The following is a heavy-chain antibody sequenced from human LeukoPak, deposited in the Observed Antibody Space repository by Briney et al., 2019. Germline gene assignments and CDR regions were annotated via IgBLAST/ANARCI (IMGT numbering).Heavy chain of an antibody. CDR3: ARHYYDSSGYSFDY. D-gene: IGHD3-22*01. CDR2: IDWDDDK. CDR1: GFSLSTSGMC. Sequence: SGPTLVNPTQTLTLTCTFSGFSLSTSGMCVSWIRQPPGKALEWLARIDWDDDKYYSTSLKTRLTISKDTSKNQVVLTITNMDPVDTATYYCARHYYDSSGYSFDYWGQGTLVTVSS. V-gene: IGHV2-70*11. J-gene: IGHJ4*02.